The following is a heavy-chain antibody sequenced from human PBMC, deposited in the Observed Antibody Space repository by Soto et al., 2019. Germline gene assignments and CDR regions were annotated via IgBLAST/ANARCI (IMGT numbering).Heavy chain of an antibody. Sequence: QMQLVQSGAEVKKPGSSVKVSCKASGGTFSSYAFSWVRQAPGQGLAWMGGIIPIFGTANYAQRFQGRVNITADESTSTVSVELSSLRSEETAVYYCATVLGGLPRAFDIWGQGTMVTVSS. CDR2: IIPIFGTA. CDR1: GGTFSSYA. CDR3: ATVLGGLPRAFDI. V-gene: IGHV1-69*01. J-gene: IGHJ3*02. D-gene: IGHD3-3*01.